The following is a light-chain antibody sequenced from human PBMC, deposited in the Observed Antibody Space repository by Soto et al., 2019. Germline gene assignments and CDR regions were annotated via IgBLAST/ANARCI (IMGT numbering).Light chain of an antibody. CDR1: STNIGGNP. CDR3: AAWDGSLHGWV. Sequence: QSVLTQPPSASGTPGQRVTISCSGSSTNIGGNPVNWYQQLPGTAPKLLIYSNGQRPSGVPDRFSGSKSGTSASLAISGLQSEDEADYHCAAWDGSLHGWVFGGGTQLTVL. J-gene: IGLJ3*02. V-gene: IGLV1-44*01. CDR2: SNG.